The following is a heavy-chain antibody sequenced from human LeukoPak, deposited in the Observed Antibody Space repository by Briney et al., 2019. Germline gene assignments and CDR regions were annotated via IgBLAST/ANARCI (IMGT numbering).Heavy chain of an antibody. Sequence: GGSLRLSCAASGFTVSSNYMSWVRQAPGKGLEWVSVIYSGGSTYYADSAKGRFTISRDNSKNTLYLQMNSLRAEDTAVYYCARAKPHDYGSDYWGQGTLVTVSS. D-gene: IGHD4-17*01. J-gene: IGHJ4*02. CDR3: ARAKPHDYGSDY. CDR1: GFTVSSNY. V-gene: IGHV3-53*01. CDR2: IYSGGST.